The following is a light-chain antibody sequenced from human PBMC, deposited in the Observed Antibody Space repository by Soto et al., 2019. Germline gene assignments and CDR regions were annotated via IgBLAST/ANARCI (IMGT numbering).Light chain of an antibody. J-gene: IGKJ1*01. Sequence: IQMTQFRPTLSGSVGDKVTIICRASQTISSWSAWYQQKPGKAPKLLIYKASTLKSGVPSRFSGSGSGTEFTLTISSLQPDDFATYYCQQYNSWTFGQGTKVDIK. CDR3: QQYNSWT. V-gene: IGKV1-5*03. CDR2: KAS. CDR1: QTISSW.